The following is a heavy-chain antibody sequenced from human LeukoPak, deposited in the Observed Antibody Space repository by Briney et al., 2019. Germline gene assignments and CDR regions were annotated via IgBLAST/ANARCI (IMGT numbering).Heavy chain of an antibody. CDR2: INAGNGNT. J-gene: IGHJ3*02. Sequence: ASVKVSCRASGYTFTSYVMHWVRQAPGQRLEWMGWINAGNGNTVYSQKFQGRVTITRDTSASTAYMELRSLRSDDTAVYYCASGAYDFWSGNGAHDAFDIWGQGTMVTVSS. D-gene: IGHD3-3*01. CDR3: ASGAYDFWSGNGAHDAFDI. CDR1: GYTFTSYV. V-gene: IGHV1-3*01.